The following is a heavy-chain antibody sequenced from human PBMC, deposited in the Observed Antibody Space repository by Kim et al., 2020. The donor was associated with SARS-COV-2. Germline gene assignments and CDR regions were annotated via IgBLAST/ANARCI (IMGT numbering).Heavy chain of an antibody. D-gene: IGHD3-10*01. CDR2: IRSKAYGGTT. Sequence: GGSLRLSCTASGFTFGDYAMSWVRQAPGKGLEWVGFIRSKAYGGTTEYAASVKGRFTISRDDSKSIAYLQMNSLKTEDTAVYYCTRGLLWFGELTRLLYYYYVDVWGKGTTVTVSS. V-gene: IGHV3-49*04. J-gene: IGHJ6*03. CDR3: TRGLLWFGELTRLLYYYYVDV. CDR1: GFTFGDYA.